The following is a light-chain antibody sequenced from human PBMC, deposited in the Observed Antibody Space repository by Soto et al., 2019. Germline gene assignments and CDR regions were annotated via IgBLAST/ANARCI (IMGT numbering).Light chain of an antibody. Sequence: EIVMTQSPATLSVSPGERATLSCRASQSVTSTYLAWYQQKPGQAPRLLIYGASSRATGVPDRFSGSGSETSFTLTISRLEPEDFALYYCQHYQSGHPITFGQGTRLEIK. CDR1: QSVTSTY. V-gene: IGKV3-20*01. CDR3: QHYQSGHPIT. CDR2: GAS. J-gene: IGKJ5*01.